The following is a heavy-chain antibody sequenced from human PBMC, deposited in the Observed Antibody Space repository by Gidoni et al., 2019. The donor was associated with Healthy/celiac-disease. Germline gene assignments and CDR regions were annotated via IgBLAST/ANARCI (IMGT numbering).Heavy chain of an antibody. J-gene: IGHJ3*02. CDR1: GYTFTIYW. CDR3: ARFISEGPSGDAFDI. Sequence: EVQLVQSGSEVKKPGESLKISCTGSGYTFTIYWIGWVRQMPGKGLEWMGIIYPGDSDTRYSPSFQGQVTISADKSISTAYLQWSSLKASDTAMYYCARFISEGPSGDAFDIWGQGTMVTVSS. D-gene: IGHD3-16*02. V-gene: IGHV5-51*01. CDR2: IYPGDSDT.